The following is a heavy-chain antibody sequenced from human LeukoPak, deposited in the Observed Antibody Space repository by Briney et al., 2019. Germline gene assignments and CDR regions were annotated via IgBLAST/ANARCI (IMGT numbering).Heavy chain of an antibody. V-gene: IGHV3-23*01. Sequence: GGSLRLSCAASGFTFSTYAMSWVRQALGKGLEWVSAVRGSASDTYYADSVKGRFTISRDNSKNTLYLQMNSLRAEDTAIYFCAKTSRVNSAYDSPFDYWGQGTLVTVSS. CDR3: AKTSRVNSAYDSPFDY. CDR1: GFTFSTYA. D-gene: IGHD5-12*01. CDR2: VRGSASDT. J-gene: IGHJ4*02.